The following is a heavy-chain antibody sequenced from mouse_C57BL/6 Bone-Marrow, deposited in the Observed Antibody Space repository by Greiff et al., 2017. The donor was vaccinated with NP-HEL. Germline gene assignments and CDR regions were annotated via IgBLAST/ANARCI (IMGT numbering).Heavy chain of an antibody. V-gene: IGHV1-19*01. CDR1: GYTFTDYY. CDR3: AITAQATPFAY. CDR2: INPYNGGT. D-gene: IGHD3-2*02. J-gene: IGHJ3*01. Sequence: VQLQQSGPVLVKPGASVKMSCKASGYTFTDYYMNWVKQSHGKSLEWIGVINPYNGGTSYNQKFKGKATLTVDKSSSTAYMELNSLTSEDSAVYYCAITAQATPFAYWGQGTLVTVSA.